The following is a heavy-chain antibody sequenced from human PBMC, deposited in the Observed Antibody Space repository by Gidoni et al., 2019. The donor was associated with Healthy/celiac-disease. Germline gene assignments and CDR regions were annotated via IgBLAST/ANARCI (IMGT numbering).Heavy chain of an antibody. CDR3: ARVGLRELIDY. J-gene: IGHJ4*02. V-gene: IGHV3-7*03. CDR2: IKQDGSEK. D-gene: IGHD1-26*01. Sequence: EVQLVESGGGLVQPGGSLRLSCAASGFTFSSYCMSWVRQAPGKGLEWVANIKQDGSEKYYVDSVKGRFTISRDNAKNSLYLQMNSLRAEDTAVYYCARVGLRELIDYWGQGTLVTVSS. CDR1: GFTFSSYC.